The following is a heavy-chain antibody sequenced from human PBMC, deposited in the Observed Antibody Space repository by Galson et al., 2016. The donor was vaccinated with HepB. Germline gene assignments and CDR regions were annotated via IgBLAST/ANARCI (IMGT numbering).Heavy chain of an antibody. CDR3: ARDPPYSVKGREFYFDL. D-gene: IGHD3-10*01. Sequence: ETLSLTCTVSDASLVSDSWSWIRQPPGMGLEWVGNISYSESINYNPSLKSRVIISGDTSKNHFSLNLSSVTAADTAVYYCARDPPYSVKGREFYFDLWGRGTLVAVPS. CDR2: ISYSESI. J-gene: IGHJ2*01. V-gene: IGHV4-59*12. CDR1: DASLVSDS.